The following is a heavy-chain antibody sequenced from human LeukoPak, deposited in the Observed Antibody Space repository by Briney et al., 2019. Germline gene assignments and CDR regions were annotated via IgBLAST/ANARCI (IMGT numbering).Heavy chain of an antibody. CDR3: ARPRRPVPYCSSTSCYNWFDP. CDR2: MNPNSGNT. D-gene: IGHD2-2*01. J-gene: IGHJ5*02. V-gene: IGHV1-8*03. Sequence: GASVKVSCKASGYTFTSYDINWVRQATGQGLEWMGWMNPNSGNTGYAQKFQDRVTITRNTSISTAYMELSSLRSEDTAVYYCARPRRPVPYCSSTSCYNWFDPWGQGTLVTVSS. CDR1: GYTFTSYD.